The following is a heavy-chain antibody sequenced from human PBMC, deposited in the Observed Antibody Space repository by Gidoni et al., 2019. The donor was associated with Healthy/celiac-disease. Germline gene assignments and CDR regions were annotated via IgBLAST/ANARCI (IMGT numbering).Heavy chain of an antibody. D-gene: IGHD2-21*02. Sequence: QVQLQQWGAGLLKPSETLSLTCAVYGGSFSGYYWNWIRQPPGKGLEWIGEINHSGSTNYNPSLKSRVTISVDTSKNQFSLKLSSVTAADTAVYYCAREEVVTAILYWGQGTLVTVSS. CDR1: GGSFSGYY. J-gene: IGHJ4*02. V-gene: IGHV4-34*01. CDR2: INHSGST. CDR3: AREEVVTAILY.